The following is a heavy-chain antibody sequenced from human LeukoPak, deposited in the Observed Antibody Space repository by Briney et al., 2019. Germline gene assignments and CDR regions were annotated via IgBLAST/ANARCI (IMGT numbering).Heavy chain of an antibody. CDR1: GGSISNYY. Sequence: SETLSLTCTVSGGSISNYYWSWIRQPAGKGLEWIGRIYAGGNTDHNPSLKSRVTMSVDSSKNQFSLRLRSVTAADTAVYYCAREHKNYEGEGYYYGYWGQGTLVTVSS. CDR3: AREHKNYEGEGYYYGY. J-gene: IGHJ4*02. CDR2: IYAGGNT. D-gene: IGHD3-22*01. V-gene: IGHV4-4*07.